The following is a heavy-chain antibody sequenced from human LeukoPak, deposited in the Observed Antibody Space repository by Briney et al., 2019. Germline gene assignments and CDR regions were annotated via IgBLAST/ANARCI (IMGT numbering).Heavy chain of an antibody. CDR1: GYTFTSYG. Sequence: ASVKVSCKASGYTFTSYGISWVRQAPGQGLEWMGWMNPNSGNTGYAQKFQGRVTMTRNTSISTAYMELSSLRSEDTAVYYCARGRYCSGGSCPGDYWGQGTLVTVSS. D-gene: IGHD2-15*01. CDR2: MNPNSGNT. V-gene: IGHV1-8*02. J-gene: IGHJ4*02. CDR3: ARGRYCSGGSCPGDY.